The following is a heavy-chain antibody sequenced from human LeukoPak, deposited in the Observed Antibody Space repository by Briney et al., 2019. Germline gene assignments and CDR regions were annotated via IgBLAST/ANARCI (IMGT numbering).Heavy chain of an antibody. CDR2: IYTSRST. Sequence: SETLSFTCTVSGGSISIYYWIWIRQPAGKELEWIVRIYTSRSTNYNPSLESRVTISVDTSKKQFSLKLSSVTAADTAVYYCARDAWYSSSFEVAYYWGQGTLVTVSS. CDR3: ARDAWYSSSFEVAYY. V-gene: IGHV4-4*07. D-gene: IGHD6-13*01. J-gene: IGHJ4*02. CDR1: GGSISIYY.